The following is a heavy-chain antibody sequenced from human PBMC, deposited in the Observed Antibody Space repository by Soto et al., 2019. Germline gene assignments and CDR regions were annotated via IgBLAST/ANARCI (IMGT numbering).Heavy chain of an antibody. CDR2: INHSGST. J-gene: IGHJ4*02. Sequence: SETLSLTCAVYGGSFSGYYWSWIRQPPGKGLEWIGEINHSGSTNYNPSLKSRVTISVDMSKNQFSLKLSSVTAADTAVYYCARYSGRRYYDSSGYYYRGGQYYFDYWGQGTLVTVSS. V-gene: IGHV4-34*01. D-gene: IGHD3-22*01. CDR1: GGSFSGYY. CDR3: ARYSGRRYYDSSGYYYRGGQYYFDY.